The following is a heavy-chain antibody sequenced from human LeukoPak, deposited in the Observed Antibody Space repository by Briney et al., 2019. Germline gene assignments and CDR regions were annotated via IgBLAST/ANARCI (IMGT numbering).Heavy chain of an antibody. J-gene: IGHJ3*02. D-gene: IGHD3-10*01. CDR3: AKDMGVRGVNDAFDI. V-gene: IGHV3-9*01. CDR1: GFTFDDYA. Sequence: GRSLRLSCAASGFTFDDYAMHWVRQAPGKGLEWVSGISWNSGSIGYADSVKGRFTISRDNAKNSLYLQMNSLRAEDTALYYCAKDMGVRGVNDAFDIWGQGTMVTVSS. CDR2: ISWNSGSI.